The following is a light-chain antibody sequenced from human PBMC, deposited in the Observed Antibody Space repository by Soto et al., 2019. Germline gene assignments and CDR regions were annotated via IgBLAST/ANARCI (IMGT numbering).Light chain of an antibody. CDR2: GPS. J-gene: IGKJ1*01. Sequence: DIVMTPSPATLSVSPGERATLSCRAIPSVSNNLAWYQQKPGQAPRLLIYGPSTRATGIPARFSGIGTGTEVTLTVSSLQSEDFALYSCQQYNSWPRPFGQGTKVEIK. CDR3: QQYNSWPRP. CDR1: PSVSNN. V-gene: IGKV3-15*01.